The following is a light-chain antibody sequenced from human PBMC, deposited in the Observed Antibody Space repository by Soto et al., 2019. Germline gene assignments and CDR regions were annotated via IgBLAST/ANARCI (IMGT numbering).Light chain of an antibody. V-gene: IGLV1-40*01. CDR1: SSNIGANYD. Sequence: QSVLTQPTSVSGAPGQRVTISCTGSSSNIGANYDVHWYQHLPGTAPRLLISGDSNRPSGVPDRFSGSKSGTSASLVIAGLQDEDEADYYCQSYDSSLRGWVFGAGTKLTVL. CDR2: GDS. J-gene: IGLJ3*02. CDR3: QSYDSSLRGWV.